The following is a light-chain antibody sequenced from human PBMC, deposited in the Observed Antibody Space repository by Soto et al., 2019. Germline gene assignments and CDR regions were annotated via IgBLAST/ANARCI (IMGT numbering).Light chain of an antibody. Sequence: FVVTQSPDTLSLPPGETATLSCRASQSVSSSVAWYQHKPGQSPRLVVYSGYKRSAGIPARFSGSGSGTDFTLTITSLENDDFAVYYCQQRYSWIRVFGPGTKVDIK. V-gene: IGKV3-11*01. J-gene: IGKJ1*01. CDR3: QQRYSWIRV. CDR1: QSVSSS. CDR2: SGY.